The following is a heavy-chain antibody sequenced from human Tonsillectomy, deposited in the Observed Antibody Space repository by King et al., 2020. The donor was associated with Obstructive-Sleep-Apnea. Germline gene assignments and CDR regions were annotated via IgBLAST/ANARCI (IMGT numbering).Heavy chain of an antibody. J-gene: IGHJ5*01. D-gene: IGHD2-21*01. CDR1: DGSISTYY. V-gene: IGHV4-59*01. Sequence: VQLQESGPGLVKPSETLSLTCTVSDGSISTYYWSWIRQPPGKGLEWIGYVYYTGSTNYNPSLKSRVTMSIDTSKKQFSLKLRSVTAADTAVYYCARDSAYCGSGACSQYSVLYWFDSWGQGTRVTVSS. CDR2: VYYTGST. CDR3: ARDSAYCGSGACSQYSVLYWFDS.